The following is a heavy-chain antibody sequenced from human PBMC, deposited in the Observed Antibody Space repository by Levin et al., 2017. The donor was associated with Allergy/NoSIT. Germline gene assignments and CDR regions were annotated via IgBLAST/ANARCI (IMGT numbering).Heavy chain of an antibody. D-gene: IGHD6-13*01. CDR1: GYTLTELS. CDR3: ATDGMEQQLVFNGMDV. Sequence: ASVKVSCKVSGYTLTELSMHWVRQAPGKGLEWMGGFDPEDGETIYAQKFQGRVTMTEDTSTDTAYMELSSLRSEDTAVYYCATDGMEQQLVFNGMDVWGQGTTVTVSS. CDR2: FDPEDGET. V-gene: IGHV1-24*01. J-gene: IGHJ6*02.